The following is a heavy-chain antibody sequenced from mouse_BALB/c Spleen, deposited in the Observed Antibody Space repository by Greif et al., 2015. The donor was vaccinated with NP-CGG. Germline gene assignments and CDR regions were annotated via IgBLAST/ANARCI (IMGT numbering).Heavy chain of an antibody. CDR1: GFNIKDYY. CDR2: IDPENGNT. V-gene: IGHV14-1*02. CDR3: ASGYGNLAY. Sequence: VQLKQSGAELVRPGALVKLSCKASGFNIKDYYMHWVKQRPEQGLEWIGWIDPENGNTIYDPKFQGKASITADTSSNTASLQLSSLTSEDTAVYYCASGYGNLAYWGQGTLVTVSA. J-gene: IGHJ3*01. D-gene: IGHD2-1*01.